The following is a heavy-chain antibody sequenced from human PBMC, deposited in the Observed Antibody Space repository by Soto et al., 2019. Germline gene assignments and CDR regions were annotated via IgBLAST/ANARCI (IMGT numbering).Heavy chain of an antibody. CDR2: ISYDGSNK. Sequence: GGSLRLSCAASGFTFSSYGMHWVRQAPGKGLEWVAVISYDGSNKYYADSVKGRFTISRDNSKNTLYLQMNSLRAEDTAVYYCAKGLLGVAAAGLNRMDVWGKGTTVTVSS. CDR1: GFTFSSYG. J-gene: IGHJ6*03. CDR3: AKGLLGVAAAGLNRMDV. D-gene: IGHD6-13*01. V-gene: IGHV3-30*18.